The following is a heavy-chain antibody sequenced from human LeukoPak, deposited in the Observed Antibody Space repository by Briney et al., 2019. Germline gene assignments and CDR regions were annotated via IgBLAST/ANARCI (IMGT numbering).Heavy chain of an antibody. Sequence: GGSLRLSCAASGFTFSSYGMHWVRQAPGKGLEWVAFIRYDGSNKYYADSVKGRFTISRDNSKNTLYLQMNSLRAEDTAVYYCGKDRTASPKIVVVINSPSDYWGQGTLVTVSS. CDR1: GFTFSSYG. D-gene: IGHD3-22*01. J-gene: IGHJ4*02. CDR3: GKDRTASPKIVVVINSPSDY. CDR2: IRYDGSNK. V-gene: IGHV3-30*02.